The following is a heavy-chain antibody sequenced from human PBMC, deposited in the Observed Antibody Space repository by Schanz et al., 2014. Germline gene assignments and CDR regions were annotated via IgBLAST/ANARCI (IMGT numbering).Heavy chain of an antibody. V-gene: IGHV3-23*01. CDR2: ISGSGGST. D-gene: IGHD3-9*01. Sequence: EVQLLESGGGLVQPGGSLRLSCAASGFTFTNYAMTWVRQAPGKGLEWVSGISGSGGSTYDADSVKGRFTISRDNSNNTLYLQMNSLRAEDTAVYYCAKDHAGSDILTALGNWGQGTLVTVSS. J-gene: IGHJ4*02. CDR3: AKDHAGSDILTALGN. CDR1: GFTFTNYA.